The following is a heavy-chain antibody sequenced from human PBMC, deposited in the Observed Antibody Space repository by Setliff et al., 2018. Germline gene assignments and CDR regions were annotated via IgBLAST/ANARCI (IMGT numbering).Heavy chain of an antibody. V-gene: IGHV4-34*01. CDR3: ARGDFWSGYYIQGRFDP. D-gene: IGHD3-3*01. CDR2: IYYSGST. J-gene: IGHJ5*02. CDR1: GASFSDTY. Sequence: PSETLSLTCAVYGASFSDTYWSWIRQPPGKGLEWIGSIYYSGSTYYNPSLKSRVTISVDTSKNHFSLKLSSVTAADTAVYYCARGDFWSGYYIQGRFDPWGQGTLVTVSS.